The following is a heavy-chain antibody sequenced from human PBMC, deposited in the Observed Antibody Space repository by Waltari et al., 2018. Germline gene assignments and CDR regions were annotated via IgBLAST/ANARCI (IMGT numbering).Heavy chain of an antibody. CDR3: ARHLYSIDYLELDN. V-gene: IGHV3-23*01. D-gene: IGHD3-22*01. Sequence: EGHLLESGGGLVQPGGSLRLSCVASGFTFINYAMSWVRQAPGKGLEWVSGFSDSGVVTKYADSVKGRFTVSRDNSKNTLYLQLNSLRAEDTAVYYCARHLYSIDYLELDNWGQGTLVTVSS. J-gene: IGHJ4*02. CDR1: GFTFINYA. CDR2: FSDSGVVT.